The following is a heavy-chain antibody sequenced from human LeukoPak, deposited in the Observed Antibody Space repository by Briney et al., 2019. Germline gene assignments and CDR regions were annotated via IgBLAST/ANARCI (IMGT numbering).Heavy chain of an antibody. V-gene: IGHV4-59*01. CDR1: GGSISSYY. J-gene: IGHJ3*02. CDR2: NYYSGST. D-gene: IGHD3-22*01. Sequence: PSETLSLTCTVSGGSISSYYWSWIRQPPGKGLEWIGYNYYSGSTNYNPSLKSRVTTSVDTSKNQFSLKLSSVTAADTAVYYCARALRYYDSSGYYSADAFDIWGQGTMVTVSS. CDR3: ARALRYYDSSGYYSADAFDI.